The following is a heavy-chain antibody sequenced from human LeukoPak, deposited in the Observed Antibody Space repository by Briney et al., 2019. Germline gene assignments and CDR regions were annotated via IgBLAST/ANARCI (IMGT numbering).Heavy chain of an antibody. CDR1: GFTFSSYG. J-gene: IGHJ5*02. V-gene: IGHV3-30*02. CDR3: AKDRVAAAGNYNWFDP. CDR2: IRYDGSNK. Sequence: GGSLRLSCAASGFTFSSYGMHWVRQAPGKGLEWVAFIRYDGSNKYYADSVKGRFTISRDNSKNTLYLQMNSLRAEDTAVYYCAKDRVAAAGNYNWFDPWGQGTLVTVSS. D-gene: IGHD6-13*01.